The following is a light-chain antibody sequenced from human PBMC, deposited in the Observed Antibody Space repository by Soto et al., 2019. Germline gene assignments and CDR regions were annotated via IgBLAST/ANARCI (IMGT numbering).Light chain of an antibody. V-gene: IGKV1-5*01. CDR1: HSISSW. J-gene: IGKJ1*01. Sequence: DIQLTQSPSTLSSSLGDRVTLTCRASHSISSWLAWYQQKPGKAPNLLIYAASTLESGVPSRFSGSGSGTEFTLTISSLQPADFASYYCQQYNGTFGQGTKVDIK. CDR3: QQYNGT. CDR2: AAS.